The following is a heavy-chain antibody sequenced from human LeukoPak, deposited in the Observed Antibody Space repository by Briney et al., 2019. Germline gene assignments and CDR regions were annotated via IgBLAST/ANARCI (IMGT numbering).Heavy chain of an antibody. CDR3: ARAEGDYYDSSGYPD. Sequence: GGSLRLSCAASGFTFSSYTMNWVRQAPGEGLEWVSSITSSSSYIYYADSLKGRFTISRDNAKNSLYLQMNSLRAEDTAVYYCARAEGDYYDSSGYPDWGQGTLVTVSS. CDR2: ITSSSSYI. CDR1: GFTFSSYT. J-gene: IGHJ4*02. V-gene: IGHV3-21*01. D-gene: IGHD3-22*01.